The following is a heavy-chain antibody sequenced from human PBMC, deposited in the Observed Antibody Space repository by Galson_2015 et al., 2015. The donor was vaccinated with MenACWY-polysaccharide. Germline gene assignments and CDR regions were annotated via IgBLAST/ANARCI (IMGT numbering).Heavy chain of an antibody. CDR1: GGSISNYY. CDR2: INYSGST. D-gene: IGHD6-19*01. Sequence: SETLSLTCTVSGGSISNYYWNWIRQPPGKGLEWVGCINYSGSTNHNPSLKSRVTMSVDTSKNQFSLNLTSVTDADTAVYYCARAIAVAGQRRDFDLGGRGTLVTVSS. V-gene: IGHV4-59*01. CDR3: ARAIAVAGQRRDFDL. J-gene: IGHJ2*01.